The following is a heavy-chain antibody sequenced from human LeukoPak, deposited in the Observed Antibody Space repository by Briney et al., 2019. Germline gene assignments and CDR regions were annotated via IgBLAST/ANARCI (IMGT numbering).Heavy chain of an antibody. D-gene: IGHD3-3*01. V-gene: IGHV3-9*01. CDR1: GFPFNGFP. J-gene: IGHJ5*02. CDR2: IGWNSGSI. Sequence: GGSRRLSGEAPGFPFNGFPMNGARQAQGRGLEWVQGIGWNSGSIGYADSVKGRFTISRDNAKNSLYLQMNSLRAEDTALYYCAKDNGYYDFWSGSGFDPWGQGTLVTVSS. CDR3: AKDNGYYDFWSGSGFDP.